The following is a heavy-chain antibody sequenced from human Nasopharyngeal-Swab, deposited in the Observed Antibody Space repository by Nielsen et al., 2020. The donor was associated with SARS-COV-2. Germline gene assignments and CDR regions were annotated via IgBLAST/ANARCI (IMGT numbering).Heavy chain of an antibody. D-gene: IGHD1-26*01. J-gene: IGHJ5*01. V-gene: IGHV3-23*01. Sequence: GGSLRLSCAASGFSFNTYAMSWVRQAPGKGLEWVSAITSSGANTYYADSVKGRFTISRDNSKNTLYLQMNSLRADDTAVYYCAKDRSGSYDSWGQGTLVTVSS. CDR1: GFSFNTYA. CDR3: AKDRSGSYDS. CDR2: ITSSGANT.